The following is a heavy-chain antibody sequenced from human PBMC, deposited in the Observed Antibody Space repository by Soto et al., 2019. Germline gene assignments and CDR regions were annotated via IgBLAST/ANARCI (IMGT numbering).Heavy chain of an antibody. CDR1: GFGFSTFW. Sequence: GGSLRLSCAASGFGFSTFWMSWVRQAPGKGLEWVANIKQDVSEKYYVDSVKGRFTISRDNAENSLYLQMDSLRAEDTAVYYCARWHYHGSGKPFDYWGQGTLVTFSS. CDR2: IKQDVSEK. V-gene: IGHV3-7*01. D-gene: IGHD3-10*01. CDR3: ARWHYHGSGKPFDY. J-gene: IGHJ4*02.